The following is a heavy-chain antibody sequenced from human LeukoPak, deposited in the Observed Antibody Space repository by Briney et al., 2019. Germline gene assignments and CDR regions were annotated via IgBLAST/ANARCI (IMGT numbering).Heavy chain of an antibody. V-gene: IGHV1-2*02. CDR1: GYTFTGYY. J-gene: IGHJ4*02. Sequence: ASVKVSCKASGYTFTGYYMHWVRQAPGQGLEWMGWINPNSGGTNYAQKFQGRVTMTRDTSISTAYMELSRLRPDDTAVYYCAREHCSGGSCYSFDYWGQGTLVTVSS. CDR3: AREHCSGGSCYSFDY. D-gene: IGHD2-15*01. CDR2: INPNSGGT.